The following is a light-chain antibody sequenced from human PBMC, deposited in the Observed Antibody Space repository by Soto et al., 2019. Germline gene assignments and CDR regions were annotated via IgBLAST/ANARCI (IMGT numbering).Light chain of an antibody. CDR2: GAS. Sequence: EIVLTQSPGTLSLSPGERATLSCRASQSVSSSYLAWYQQKPGQAPRLLIYGASSRATGIPDRFSGSGSGTDFTLTISRLEPEDLAVYYTHTSGQATKVDMK. J-gene: IGKJ1*01. CDR1: QSVSSSY. V-gene: IGKV3-20*01. CDR3: HT.